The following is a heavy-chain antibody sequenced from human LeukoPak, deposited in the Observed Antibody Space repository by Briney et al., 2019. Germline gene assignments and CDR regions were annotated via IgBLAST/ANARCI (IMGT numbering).Heavy chain of an antibody. CDR1: GGSISSGSYY. V-gene: IGHV4-61*02. Sequence: KASETLSLTCTVSGGSISSGSYYWSWIRQPAGKGLEWIGRIYTSGSTNYHPSLKSRVTISVDTSKNQFSLKLSSVTAADTAVYYCARDATSIKTYCSGGSCYGPDWYFDLWGRGTLVTVSS. J-gene: IGHJ2*01. CDR3: ARDATSIKTYCSGGSCYGPDWYFDL. CDR2: IYTSGST. D-gene: IGHD2-15*01.